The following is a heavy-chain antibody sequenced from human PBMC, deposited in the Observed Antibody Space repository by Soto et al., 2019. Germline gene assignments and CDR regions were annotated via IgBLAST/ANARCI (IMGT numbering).Heavy chain of an antibody. CDR1: GFTFSSYA. D-gene: IGHD2-15*01. J-gene: IGHJ5*02. CDR3: ARTSCSGGSCSPDP. V-gene: IGHV3-23*01. CDR2: ISSSGSTT. Sequence: GGSLRLSCAASGFTFSSYAMSWVRQAPGKGLEWVSAISSSGSTTDYADSVKGRFTISRDNAKNTLFLQMSSLRHEDTAVYYCARTSCSGGSCSPDPWGRGTLVTVSS.